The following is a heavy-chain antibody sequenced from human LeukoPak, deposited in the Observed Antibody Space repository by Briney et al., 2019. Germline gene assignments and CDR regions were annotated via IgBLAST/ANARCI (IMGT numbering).Heavy chain of an antibody. CDR3: ARGEGNAS. CDR1: GGSISSSSYY. Sequence: SSETLSLTCTVSGGSISSSSYYWGWIRQPPGKGLEWIGSIYHSGSTYYNPSLKSRVTISVDTSKNRFSLKLSSVTAADTAVYYCARGEGNASWGQGTLVTVSS. CDR2: IYHSGST. D-gene: IGHD4-23*01. V-gene: IGHV4-39*07. J-gene: IGHJ5*02.